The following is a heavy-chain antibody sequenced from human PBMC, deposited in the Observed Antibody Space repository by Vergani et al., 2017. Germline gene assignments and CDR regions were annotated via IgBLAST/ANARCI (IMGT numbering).Heavy chain of an antibody. D-gene: IGHD3-3*01. CDR2: IRGSGGST. CDR3: ASVAEGYYDFWSGTFDY. V-gene: IGHV3-23*01. J-gene: IGHJ4*02. Sequence: EVQLLESGGGLVQPGGSLRLSCAASGFTFSSYAMSWVRQAPGKGLEWVSAIRGSGGSTYYADSVKGRFTISRDNSKNTLYLQMNSLRAEDTAVYYCASVAEGYYDFWSGTFDYWGQGTLVTVSS. CDR1: GFTFSSYA.